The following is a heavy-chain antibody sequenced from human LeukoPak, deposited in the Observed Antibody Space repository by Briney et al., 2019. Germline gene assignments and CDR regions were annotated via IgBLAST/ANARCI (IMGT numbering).Heavy chain of an antibody. V-gene: IGHV1-2*02. Sequence: ASVKVSCKASGYTFTGYYMHWVRQAPGQGLEWMGWINPNSGGTNYAQKFQGRVTMTRDTSISTVYMEMTRLRSDDTAVYYCARGRSDHYGMDVWGQGTTVTVSS. CDR2: INPNSGGT. CDR1: GYTFTGYY. J-gene: IGHJ6*01. CDR3: ARGRSDHYGMDV. D-gene: IGHD6-19*01.